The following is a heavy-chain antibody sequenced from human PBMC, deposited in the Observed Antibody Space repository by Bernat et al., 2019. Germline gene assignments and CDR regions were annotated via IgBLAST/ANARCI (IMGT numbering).Heavy chain of an antibody. CDR3: ASSYYGDSPPY. V-gene: IGHV5-10-1*03. J-gene: IGHJ4*02. Sequence: EVQLVQSGAEVKKPGESLRISCKGSGYSFTSYWISWVRQMPGKGLEWMGRIDPSDSYTNYSPSFQGHVASAADKSISTADLQWSGLKASDTAMYYWASSYYGDSPPYWGQGTLVTVSS. D-gene: IGHD4-17*01. CDR1: GYSFTSYW. CDR2: IDPSDSYT.